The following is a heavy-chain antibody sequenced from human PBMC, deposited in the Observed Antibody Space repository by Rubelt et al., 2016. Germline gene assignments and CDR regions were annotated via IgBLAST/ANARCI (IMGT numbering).Heavy chain of an antibody. Sequence: QVQLQESGPGLVKPSQTLSLTCTVSGGSISSGGYYWSWIRQHPGKGLEWIGEINHSGRTNYNPSLESRVTISVDTSKNQFFRKLSSVTAADTAVFYCALYGSGTHDGMDVWGQGTTVTVS. CDR3: ALYGSGTHDGMDV. J-gene: IGHJ6*02. D-gene: IGHD3-10*01. CDR2: INHSGRT. CDR1: GGSISSGGYY. V-gene: IGHV4-31*08.